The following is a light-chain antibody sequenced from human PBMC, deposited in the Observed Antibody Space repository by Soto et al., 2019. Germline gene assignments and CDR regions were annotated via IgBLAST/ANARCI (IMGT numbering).Light chain of an antibody. J-gene: IGKJ1*01. CDR2: HAS. V-gene: IGKV3-11*01. CDR3: HQHQSWPRT. Sequence: EIVLTQSPSTLSSFQGDRVTLSCRASQYISTRLAWYQHRPGQAPRLLIYHASIRAAGIPARFSASGTGTDFTLTISDVQPEDFAVYYCHQHQSWPRTFGQGTKVDIK. CDR1: QYISTR.